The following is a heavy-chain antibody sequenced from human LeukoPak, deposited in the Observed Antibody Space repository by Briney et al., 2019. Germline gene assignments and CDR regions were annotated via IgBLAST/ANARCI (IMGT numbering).Heavy chain of an antibody. CDR3: ARGHYDLGP. CDR2: IYYSGEI. V-gene: IGHV4-59*01. J-gene: IGHJ5*02. CDR1: GASITSNY. D-gene: IGHD3-22*01. Sequence: SETLSLTCTVSGASITSNYWSWIRQSPGKGLEWIAYIYYSGEINYNPSLRSRFTISLDTSKNQVSLKLTYVTAADTAVYYCARGHYDLGPWGQGTLVTVSS.